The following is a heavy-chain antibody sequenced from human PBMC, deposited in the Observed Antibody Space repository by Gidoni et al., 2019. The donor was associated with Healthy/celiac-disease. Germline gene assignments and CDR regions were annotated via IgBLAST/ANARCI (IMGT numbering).Heavy chain of an antibody. CDR1: GFTCSDHY. CDR3: SRDEGYCSSTSCNYYYYGMDV. V-gene: IGHV3-72*01. D-gene: IGHD2-2*01. CDR2: TRNKANSYTT. J-gene: IGHJ6*02. Sequence: EVQLVESGGGLVKPGGSLRLSCAASGFTCSDHYMDWVRKAPGKGLEWVGRTRNKANSYTTEYAASVKGRFTISRDDSKNSLYLQMNSLKTEDTAVYYCSRDEGYCSSTSCNYYYYGMDVWGQGTTVTVSS.